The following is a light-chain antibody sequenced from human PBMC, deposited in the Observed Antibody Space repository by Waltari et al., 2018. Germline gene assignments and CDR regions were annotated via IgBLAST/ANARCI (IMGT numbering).Light chain of an antibody. J-gene: IGKJ1*01. CDR1: QDISNY. V-gene: IGKV1-33*01. CDR3: QQYDNPSWT. Sequence: DIQMTQSPSSLSASVGDRVTITCQASQDISNYLNWYQQKPGKAPKLLIYDASNLETGVPSRFSGSGSGTDFTFTTSSLQPEDIATYYCQQYDNPSWTFGQGTKVEIK. CDR2: DAS.